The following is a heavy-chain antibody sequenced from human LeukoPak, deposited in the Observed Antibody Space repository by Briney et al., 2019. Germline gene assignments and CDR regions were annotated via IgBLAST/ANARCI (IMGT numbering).Heavy chain of an antibody. D-gene: IGHD1-14*01. CDR3: AKGGNRRDYYFDY. CDR2: ISGSGGST. V-gene: IGHV3-23*01. J-gene: IGHJ4*02. CDR1: GFTLSSYA. Sequence: GGSLRLSCAASGFTLSSYAMSWVRQAPGKGLEWVSAISGSGGSTYYADPVKGRFTISRDNSKNTLYLQMNSLRAEDTAVYYCAKGGNRRDYYFDYWGQGTLVTVSS.